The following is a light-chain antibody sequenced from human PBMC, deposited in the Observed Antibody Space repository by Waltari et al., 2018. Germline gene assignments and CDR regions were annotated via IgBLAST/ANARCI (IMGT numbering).Light chain of an antibody. CDR1: VLAKKY. CDR2: KDS. Sequence: SYELTQPSSVSVSPGQTARITCSGDVLAKKYARWFQQKPGQAPVLVIYKDSDRPSGSPERFSGSSSGTTVTLTISGAQVEDEADYYCYSDADNNRVFGGGTKLTVL. V-gene: IGLV3-27*01. J-gene: IGLJ3*02. CDR3: YSDADNNRV.